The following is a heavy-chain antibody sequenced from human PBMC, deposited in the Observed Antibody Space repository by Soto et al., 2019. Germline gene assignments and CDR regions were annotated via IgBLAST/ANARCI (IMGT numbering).Heavy chain of an antibody. J-gene: IGHJ4*02. CDR2: IYYSGST. CDR3: ATVPIVGTKPYYFDS. CDR1: GGSFDITSSY. Sequence: QLQLQESGPGLVKPSETLSLTCTVSGGSFDITSSYWAWVRQPPGKGLEWIAYIYYSGSTYYNPSLKSPITNSVDTSTNQLALRLSSVTAADTAVYYCATVPIVGTKPYYFDSWGQGTLVTVSS. V-gene: IGHV4-39*01. D-gene: IGHD1-1*01.